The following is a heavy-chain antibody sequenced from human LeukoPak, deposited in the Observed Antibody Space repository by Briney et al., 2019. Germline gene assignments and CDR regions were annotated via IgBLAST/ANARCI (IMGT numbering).Heavy chain of an antibody. V-gene: IGHV3-33*01. CDR3: ARDPGVRGVSDAFDI. D-gene: IGHD3-10*01. CDR1: GFTFSSYG. Sequence: GGSLRLSCAASGFTFSSYGMHWVRQAPGKGLEWVAVIWYDGSNKYYADSVKGRSTISRDNSKNTLYLQMNSLRAEDTAVYYCARDPGVRGVSDAFDIWGQGTMVTVSS. CDR2: IWYDGSNK. J-gene: IGHJ3*02.